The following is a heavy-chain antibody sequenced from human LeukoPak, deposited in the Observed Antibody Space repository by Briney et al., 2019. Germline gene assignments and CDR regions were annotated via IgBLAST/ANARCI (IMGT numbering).Heavy chain of an antibody. CDR1: GFTFSSYS. J-gene: IGHJ4*02. V-gene: IGHV3-21*01. CDR2: ISSSSSYI. Sequence: GGSLRLSCVASGFTFSSYSMNWVRQAPGKGLEWVSSISSSSSYIYYADSVKGRFTISRDNAKNSLYLQMNSLRAEDTAVYYCAAELSRPPFDYWGQGTLVTVSS. CDR3: AAELSRPPFDY. D-gene: IGHD3-10*01.